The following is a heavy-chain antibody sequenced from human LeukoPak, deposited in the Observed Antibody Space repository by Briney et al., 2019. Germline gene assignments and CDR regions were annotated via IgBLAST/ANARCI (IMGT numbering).Heavy chain of an antibody. CDR3: TRAGGYDNDLDY. J-gene: IGHJ4*02. CDR2: IRKKAHDWTP. D-gene: IGHD5-12*01. CDR1: GFTFGVYG. Sequence: QPGRSLRLSCTPSGFTFGVYGFNWVRHAPGKGLEWVGFIRKKAHDWTPQYAASVQGRFTISRDDSKGIAYLEMNSLKTEDTAVYYCTRAGGYDNDLDYWGQGTPVTVSS. V-gene: IGHV3-49*04.